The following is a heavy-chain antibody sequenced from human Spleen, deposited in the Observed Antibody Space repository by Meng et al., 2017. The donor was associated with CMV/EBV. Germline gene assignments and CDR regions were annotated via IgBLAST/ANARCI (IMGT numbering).Heavy chain of an antibody. Sequence: SVKVSCKASGGTFSSYAISWVRQAPGQGLEWMGGIIPIFGTANYAQKFQGRVTITTDESTSTAYMELSSLRSEDTAVYYCAGTLEFYDSSGYYFSPFDPWGQGTLVTVSS. J-gene: IGHJ5*02. CDR2: IIPIFGTA. CDR3: AGTLEFYDSSGYYFSPFDP. CDR1: GGTFSSYA. V-gene: IGHV1-69*05. D-gene: IGHD3-22*01.